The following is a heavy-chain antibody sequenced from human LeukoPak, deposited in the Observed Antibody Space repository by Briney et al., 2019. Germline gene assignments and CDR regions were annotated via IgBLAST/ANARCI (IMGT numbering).Heavy chain of an antibody. CDR2: ISYDGSNK. CDR1: GFTFSSYG. CDR3: TKTRAAALTLDY. J-gene: IGHJ4*02. Sequence: GGSLTLSCAASGFTFSSYGMHWVRQAPGKGLEWVAVISYDGSNKYYADSVKGRFTISRDNSKNTLYMQMNSVRAEDTAVYYCTKTRAAALTLDYWGQGTLVTVSS. V-gene: IGHV3-30*18. D-gene: IGHD6-13*01.